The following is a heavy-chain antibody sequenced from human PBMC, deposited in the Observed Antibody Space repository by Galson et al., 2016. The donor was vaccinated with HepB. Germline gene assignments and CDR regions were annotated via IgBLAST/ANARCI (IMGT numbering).Heavy chain of an antibody. CDR2: IIPLFGTP. Sequence: LEWMGGIIPLFGTPNYAQSFQGRVTVTADESTTTAYMELTNLRSEDTAVYYCGSVEMARNSADFWGQGTLVTASS. CDR3: GSVEMARNSADF. J-gene: IGHJ4*02. V-gene: IGHV1-69*01. D-gene: IGHD5-24*01.